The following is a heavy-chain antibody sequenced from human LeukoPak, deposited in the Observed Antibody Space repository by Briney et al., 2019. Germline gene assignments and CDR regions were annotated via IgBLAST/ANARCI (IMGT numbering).Heavy chain of an antibody. D-gene: IGHD5-18*01. CDR2: IYYSGST. CDR1: GGSISGSSYY. V-gene: IGHV4-39*07. CDR3: ARDSSYGDYYYGMDV. Sequence: PSETLSLTCTVSGGSISGSSYYWGWIRQPPGKGLEWIGSIYYSGSTYYNPSLKSRVTISVDTSKNQFSLKLSSVTAADTAVYYCARDSSYGDYYYGMDVWGQGTTVTVSS. J-gene: IGHJ6*02.